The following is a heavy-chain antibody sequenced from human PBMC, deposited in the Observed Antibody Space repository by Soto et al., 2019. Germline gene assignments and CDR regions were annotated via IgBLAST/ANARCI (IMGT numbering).Heavy chain of an antibody. Sequence: KTGGSLRLSCTASGFTFGDYAMSWFRQAPGKGLEWVGFIRSKAYGGTTEYAASVKGRFTISRDDSKSIAYLQMNSLKTEDTAVYYCTSNTNYYDSSGYARFLWSDHFDYWGQGTLVTVSS. J-gene: IGHJ4*02. V-gene: IGHV3-49*05. CDR3: TSNTNYYDSSGYARFLWSDHFDY. CDR1: GFTFGDYA. CDR2: IRSKAYGGTT. D-gene: IGHD3-22*01.